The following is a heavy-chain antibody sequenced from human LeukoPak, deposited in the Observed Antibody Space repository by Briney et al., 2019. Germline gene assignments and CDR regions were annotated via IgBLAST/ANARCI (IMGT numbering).Heavy chain of an antibody. CDR2: IIPIFGTA. D-gene: IGHD3-3*01. V-gene: IGHV1-69*05. CDR3: ARVQEICDFWRPVAHAFDI. J-gene: IGHJ3*02. Sequence: SVKVSCKASGGTFSSYAISWLRQAPGQGLDWMGGIIPIFGTANYAQKFQGRVTITTDESTSTAYMELSSLRSEDTAVYYCARVQEICDFWRPVAHAFDIWGQGTMVTVSS. CDR1: GGTFSSYA.